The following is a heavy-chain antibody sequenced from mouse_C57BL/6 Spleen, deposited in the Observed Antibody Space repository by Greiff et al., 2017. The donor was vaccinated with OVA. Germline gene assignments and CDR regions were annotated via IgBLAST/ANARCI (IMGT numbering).Heavy chain of an antibody. Sequence: EVKLMESGAELVKPGASVKLSCTASGFNITDYYMHWVKQRTEQGLEWIGRIDPEDGETKYAPKFQGKATITADTSSNTAYLQLSSLTSEDTAVYYCAITTVVDYYAMDYWGQGTSVTVSS. V-gene: IGHV14-2*01. J-gene: IGHJ4*01. CDR2: IDPEDGET. D-gene: IGHD1-1*01. CDR3: AITTVVDYYAMDY. CDR1: GFNITDYY.